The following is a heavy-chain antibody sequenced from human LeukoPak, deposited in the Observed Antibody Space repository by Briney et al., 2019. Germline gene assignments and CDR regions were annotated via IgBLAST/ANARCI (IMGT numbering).Heavy chain of an antibody. D-gene: IGHD6-19*01. CDR3: AYGSGWFFDY. V-gene: IGHV3-74*01. J-gene: IGHJ4*02. Sequence: GGSLRLSCAASGFTFSSYLMHWVRQAPGQGLVWVSRISGDGSTTTYADSVKGRFTIPRDNAKNTLYLQMNSLRAEDTAVYYCAYGSGWFFDYWGQGSMVTVSS. CDR2: ISGDGSTT. CDR1: GFTFSSYL.